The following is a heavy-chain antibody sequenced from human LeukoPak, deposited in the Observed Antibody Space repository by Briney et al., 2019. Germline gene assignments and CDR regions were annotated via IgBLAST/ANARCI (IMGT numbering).Heavy chain of an antibody. Sequence: GASLMISCKGSGHSFSNYWIAWVRQLPGKGLEWMGIIYPVDSDTRYSPSFQGQVTISADKSISTAYLQWSSLKASDTAMYFCARLDTSGSDYFQYWGQGTLVTVSS. CDR3: ARLDTSGSDYFQY. D-gene: IGHD6-19*01. V-gene: IGHV5-51*01. CDR2: IYPVDSDT. J-gene: IGHJ1*01. CDR1: GHSFSNYW.